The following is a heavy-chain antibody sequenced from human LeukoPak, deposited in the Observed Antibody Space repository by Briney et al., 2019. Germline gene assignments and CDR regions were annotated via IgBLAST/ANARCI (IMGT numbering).Heavy chain of an antibody. D-gene: IGHD2-21*01. CDR1: GFTLSSSA. J-gene: IGHJ5*02. CDR2: INVGGSST. CDR3: AKGTVFQPRAPFDP. V-gene: IGHV3-23*01. Sequence: SGGSLRLSCAASGFTLSSSAMSWVRQAPGKGLEWVSYINVGGSSTYYADSVKGRFTISRDNSKNTLYLQMNSLRAEDTAVYYCAKGTVFQPRAPFDPWGQGTLVTVSS.